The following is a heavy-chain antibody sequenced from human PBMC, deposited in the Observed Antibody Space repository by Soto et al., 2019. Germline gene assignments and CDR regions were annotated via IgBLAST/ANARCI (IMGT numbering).Heavy chain of an antibody. CDR3: ARDGYSSSWATRGYYFDY. J-gene: IGHJ4*02. Sequence: EVQLVESGGGLVQPGGSLRLSSAASGFTFSSYAMHWVRQAPGKGLEYVSAISSNGGSTYYANSVKGRFTISRDNSKNTLYLQMGSLRAEDMAVYYCARDGYSSSWATRGYYFDYWGQGTLVTVSS. CDR2: ISSNGGST. V-gene: IGHV3-64*01. CDR1: GFTFSSYA. D-gene: IGHD6-13*01.